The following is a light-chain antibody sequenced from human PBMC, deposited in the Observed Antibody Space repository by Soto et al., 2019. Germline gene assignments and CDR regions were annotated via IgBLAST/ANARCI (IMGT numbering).Light chain of an antibody. CDR2: RNN. V-gene: IGLV1-47*01. CDR1: SSNIGSNY. CDR3: AAWDDSLSSNWV. Sequence: QSVLTQPPSASGTPGQRVTISCCGSSSNIGSNYVYWYQQLPGTAPKLLIYRNNQRPSGVPDRFSGSKSGTSASLAISGLRSEDEADYYCAAWDDSLSSNWVFGGGTKLTVL. J-gene: IGLJ3*02.